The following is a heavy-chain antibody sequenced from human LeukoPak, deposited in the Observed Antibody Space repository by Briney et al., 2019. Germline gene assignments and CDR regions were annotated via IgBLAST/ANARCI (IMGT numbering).Heavy chain of an antibody. D-gene: IGHD3-3*02. CDR1: GFTVSSNE. CDR2: ISSSSSYI. Sequence: GGSLRLSCAASGFTVSSNEMSWVRQAPGKGLEWVSSISSSSSYIYYADSVKGRFTISRDNAKNSLYLQMNSLRAEDTAVYYCARVAFLEWQYLYYFDYWGQGTLVTVSS. J-gene: IGHJ4*02. CDR3: ARVAFLEWQYLYYFDY. V-gene: IGHV3-21*01.